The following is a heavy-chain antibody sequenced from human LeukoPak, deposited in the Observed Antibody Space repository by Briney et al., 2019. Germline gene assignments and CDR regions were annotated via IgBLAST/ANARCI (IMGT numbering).Heavy chain of an antibody. V-gene: IGHV1-69*04. CDR2: IIPILGIA. D-gene: IGHD5-18*01. CDR3: ASSNTAMASPFDY. CDR1: GGTFSSYA. J-gene: IGHJ4*02. Sequence: SVKVSCKASGGTFSSYAISWVRQAPGQGLEWMGRIIPILGIANYAQKFQGRVTITADKSTSTAYMELSSLRSEDTAVYYCASSNTAMASPFDYWGQGTLVTVSS.